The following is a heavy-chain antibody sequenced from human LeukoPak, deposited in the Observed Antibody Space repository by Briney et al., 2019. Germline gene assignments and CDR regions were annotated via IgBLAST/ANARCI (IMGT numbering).Heavy chain of an antibody. D-gene: IGHD2-2*03. CDR3: ARDLGIVVVPAAHNWFDP. J-gene: IGHJ5*02. CDR2: IIPIFGTA. V-gene: IGHV1-69*13. Sequence: ASVKVSCKASGGTFISYAISWVRQAPGQGLEWMGGIIPIFGTANYAQKFQGRVTITADESTSTAYMELSSLRSEDTAVYYCARDLGIVVVPAAHNWFDPWGQGTLVTVSS. CDR1: GGTFISYA.